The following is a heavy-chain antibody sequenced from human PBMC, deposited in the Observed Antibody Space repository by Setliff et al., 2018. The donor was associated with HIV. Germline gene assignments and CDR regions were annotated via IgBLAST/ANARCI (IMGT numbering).Heavy chain of an antibody. Sequence: SETLSLTCAVSGYSISSGYYWGWIRQTPGKGLEWIGSIYHSGTTYYNPSLRSRVTISVDTSKNQFSLKLNSVTTADTAVYYCARGIAVAGPYFDYWGQGTLVTVSS. D-gene: IGHD6-19*01. CDR2: IYHSGTT. V-gene: IGHV4-38-2*01. CDR3: ARGIAVAGPYFDY. CDR1: GYSISSGYY. J-gene: IGHJ4*02.